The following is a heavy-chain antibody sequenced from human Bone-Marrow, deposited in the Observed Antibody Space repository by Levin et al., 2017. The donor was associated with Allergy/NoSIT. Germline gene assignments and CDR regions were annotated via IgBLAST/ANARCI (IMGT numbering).Heavy chain of an antibody. CDR3: AKDPPPGIAVAGTVRRPILSRIGPDY. CDR2: ISWNSGSI. Sequence: GGSLRLSCAASGFTFDDYAMHWVRQAPGKGLEWVSGISWNSGSIGYADSVKGRFTISRDNAKNSLYLQMNSLRAEDTALYYCAKDPPPGIAVAGTVRRPILSRIGPDYWGQGTLVTVSS. D-gene: IGHD6-19*01. CDR1: GFTFDDYA. J-gene: IGHJ4*02. V-gene: IGHV3-9*01.